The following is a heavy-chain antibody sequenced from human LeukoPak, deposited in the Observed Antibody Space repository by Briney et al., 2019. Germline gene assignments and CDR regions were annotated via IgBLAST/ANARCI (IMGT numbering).Heavy chain of an antibody. CDR3: ARGLGIVSDY. D-gene: IGHD3-22*01. Sequence: PSQTLSLTCTVSGGSISSGYYYWSWIRQPAGKGLEWIGRFYTGGSTNYNPSLKSRVTISVNTSRNQFSLKLNSVTAADTAVYYCARGLGIVSDYWGQGTLVTVSS. J-gene: IGHJ4*02. CDR1: GGSISSGYYY. V-gene: IGHV4-61*02. CDR2: FYTGGST.